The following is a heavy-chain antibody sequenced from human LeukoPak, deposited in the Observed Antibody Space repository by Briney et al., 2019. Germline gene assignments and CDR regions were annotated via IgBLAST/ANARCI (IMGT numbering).Heavy chain of an antibody. J-gene: IGHJ3*02. D-gene: IGHD3-3*01. V-gene: IGHV4-59*01. CDR3: ARVNDFWSARRAFDI. CDR1: GSSISSYF. CDR2: FCYSGST. Sequence: KPSGTLSLTCTVSGSSISSYFWSWIRQPPGEGLEWIWYFCYSGSTNYNPSLKSRVTISVDTSKNQFSLTLSSVTAADTAVYYCARVNDFWSARRAFDIWGQGTMVTVSS.